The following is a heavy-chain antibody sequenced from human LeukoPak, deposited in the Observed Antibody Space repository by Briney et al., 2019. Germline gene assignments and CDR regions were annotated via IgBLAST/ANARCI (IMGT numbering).Heavy chain of an antibody. CDR3: ARGRLVLMVYARAFDI. J-gene: IGHJ3*02. CDR2: IYYSGST. CDR1: GGSISSYY. V-gene: IGHV4-59*06. Sequence: SETLSLTCTVSGGSISSYYWSWIRQPPGKGLEWIGYIYYSGSTYYNPSLKSRVTISVDTSKNQFSLKLSSVTAADTAVYYCARGRLVLMVYARAFDIWGQGTMVTVSS. D-gene: IGHD2-8*01.